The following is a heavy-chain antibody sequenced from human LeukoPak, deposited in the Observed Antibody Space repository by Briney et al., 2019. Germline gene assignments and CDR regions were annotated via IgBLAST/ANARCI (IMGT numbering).Heavy chain of an antibody. Sequence: PGRSLRLSCAASGFTFSSYAMHWVRQAPGKGLEWVAVISYDGSNKYYADSVKGRFTISRDNSKNTLYLQMNSLRAEDTAVYYCARDGVEMATIMGDIWGQGTMVTVSS. CDR3: ARDGVEMATIMGDI. CDR1: GFTFSSYA. V-gene: IGHV3-30-3*01. CDR2: ISYDGSNK. J-gene: IGHJ3*02. D-gene: IGHD5-24*01.